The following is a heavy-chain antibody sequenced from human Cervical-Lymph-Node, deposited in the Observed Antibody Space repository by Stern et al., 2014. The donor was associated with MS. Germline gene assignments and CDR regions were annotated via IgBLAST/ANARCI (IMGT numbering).Heavy chain of an antibody. CDR2: INTNTVIP. D-gene: IGHD2-8*01. CDR3: ARRFGYCTNGVCYGDAFDI. Sequence: QVQLVESGSELKKPGASVKVSCKASGYTFTSYAMNWVRQAPGQGLEWMGWINTNTVIPTYAQGFTGRFVFSLDTSVSTAYLQISSLKAEDTAVYYCARRFGYCTNGVCYGDAFDIWGQGTMVTVSS. CDR1: GYTFTSYA. J-gene: IGHJ3*02. V-gene: IGHV7-4-1*02.